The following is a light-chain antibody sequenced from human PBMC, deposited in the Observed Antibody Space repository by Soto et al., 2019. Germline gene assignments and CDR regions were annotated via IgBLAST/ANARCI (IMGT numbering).Light chain of an antibody. J-gene: IGKJ1*01. V-gene: IGKV1-5*01. CDR2: DAS. CDR3: QQYDDDST. Sequence: DIQMTQSPSTLSASVGDRVTITCRASQRITGWLAWYQQKPGKAPKLLIYDASSLESGVPSRLSGSASGTEFTLTISSLQPDDFATYYCQQYDDDSTFGQGTKVDIK. CDR1: QRITGW.